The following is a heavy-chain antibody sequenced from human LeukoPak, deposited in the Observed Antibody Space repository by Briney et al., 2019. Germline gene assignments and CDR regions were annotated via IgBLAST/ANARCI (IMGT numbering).Heavy chain of an antibody. CDR3: ARDAHVVVTASGYYYMDV. D-gene: IGHD2-21*02. V-gene: IGHV1-46*01. CDR2: INPSGGST. Sequence: ASVKVSYKASGYTFTSYYMHWVRLAPGQGLEWMGIINPSGGSTSYAQKFQGRVTMTRDTSTSTVYMELSSLRSEDTAVYYCARDAHVVVTASGYYYMDVWGKGTTVTVSS. J-gene: IGHJ6*03. CDR1: GYTFTSYY.